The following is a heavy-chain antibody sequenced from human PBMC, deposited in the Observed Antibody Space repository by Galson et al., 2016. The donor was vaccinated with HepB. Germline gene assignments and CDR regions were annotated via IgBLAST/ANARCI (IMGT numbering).Heavy chain of an antibody. Sequence: SVKVSCKASGGTFSKNVLSWVRQAPGQGLEWMGGVIPVLGTSYYAQKFQDRITITADTSTGTSYMEVSSLQSDDTAVYFCATSSSSWYGDAYWGQGTLVTVSS. J-gene: IGHJ4*02. CDR3: ATSSSSWYGDAY. CDR1: GGTFSKNV. V-gene: IGHV1-69*10. D-gene: IGHD6-13*01. CDR2: VIPVLGTS.